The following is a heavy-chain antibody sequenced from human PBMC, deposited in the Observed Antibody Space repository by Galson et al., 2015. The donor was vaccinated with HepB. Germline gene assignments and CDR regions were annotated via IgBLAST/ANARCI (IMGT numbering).Heavy chain of an antibody. J-gene: IGHJ3*02. CDR1: GFTFNSYA. CDR2: ISYDGSNK. CDR3: ARGGIVVVATAPIGGAFDI. D-gene: IGHD2-2*01. V-gene: IGHV3-30*04. Sequence: SLRLSCAASGFTFNSYAMHWVRQAPGKGLEWVAVISYDGSNKYYADSVKGRFTISRDISKNTLYLQMNSLTAEDTAVYYCARGGIVVVATAPIGGAFDIWGQGTMVTVSS.